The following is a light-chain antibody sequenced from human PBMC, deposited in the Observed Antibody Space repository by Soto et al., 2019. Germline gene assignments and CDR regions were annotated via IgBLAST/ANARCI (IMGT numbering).Light chain of an antibody. CDR2: EVS. CDR1: SSDIGAYNS. V-gene: IGLV2-14*01. CDR3: SSRTTSNPYV. J-gene: IGLJ1*01. Sequence: QSALTPPASVSGSPGQSITISCTGTSSDIGAYNSVSWYQQHPGKAPKLMIYEVSNRPSGVSNRFSASKSGNTASLTISGLQAEDEADYYCSSRTTSNPYVFGTGTKLTVL.